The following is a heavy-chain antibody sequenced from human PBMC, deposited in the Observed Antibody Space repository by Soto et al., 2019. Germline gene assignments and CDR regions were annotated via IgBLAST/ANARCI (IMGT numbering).Heavy chain of an antibody. CDR2: MNPNSGNT. Sequence: ASVKVSCKASGYTFTSYDINWVRKATGQGLEWMGWMNPNSGNTGYAQKFQGRVTMTRNTSISTAYMELSSLRSEDTAVYYCARGRGGRNYGSGSRGYYYYYMDVWGKGTTVTVSS. D-gene: IGHD3-10*01. CDR1: GYTFTSYD. CDR3: ARGRGGRNYGSGSRGYYYYYMDV. V-gene: IGHV1-8*02. J-gene: IGHJ6*03.